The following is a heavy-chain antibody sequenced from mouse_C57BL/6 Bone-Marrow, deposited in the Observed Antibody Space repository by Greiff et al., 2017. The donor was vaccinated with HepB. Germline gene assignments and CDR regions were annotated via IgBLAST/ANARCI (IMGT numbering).Heavy chain of an antibody. CDR1: GYTFTNYW. CDR2: IYPGGGYT. D-gene: IGHD4-1*01. Sequence: QVQLKESGAELVRPGTSVKMSCKASGYTFTNYWIGWAKQRPGHGLEGIGDIYPGGGYTNDNEKFKGKATLTADKSSSTAYMQFSSLTSEDSAIYYCARGEGLGRFAYWGQGTLVTVSA. J-gene: IGHJ3*01. CDR3: ARGEGLGRFAY. V-gene: IGHV1-63*01.